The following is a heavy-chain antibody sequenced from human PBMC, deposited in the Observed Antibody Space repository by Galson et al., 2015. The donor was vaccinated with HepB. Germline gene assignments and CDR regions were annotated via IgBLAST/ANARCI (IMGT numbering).Heavy chain of an antibody. CDR2: IYYSGST. V-gene: IGHV4-59*08. Sequence: ETLSLTCTVSGGSISSYYWSWIRQPPGRGLEWIGYIYYSGSTNYNPSLKSRVTISVDTSKNQFSLKLSSVTAADTAVYYCARHVTYDFWSGYYNYLWFDPWGQGTLVTVSS. CDR3: ARHVTYDFWSGYYNYLWFDP. J-gene: IGHJ5*02. D-gene: IGHD3-3*01. CDR1: GGSISSYY.